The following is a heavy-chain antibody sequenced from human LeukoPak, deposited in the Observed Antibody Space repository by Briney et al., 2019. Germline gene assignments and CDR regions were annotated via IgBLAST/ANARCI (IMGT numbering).Heavy chain of an antibody. V-gene: IGHV3-30-3*01. Sequence: GGSLRLSCAASGFIFDSYWMSWVRQAPGKGLEWVAVISYDGSNKYYADSVKGRFTISRDNSKNTLYLQMNSLRAEDSAVYYCARDGQQLVVWGQGTLVTVSS. J-gene: IGHJ4*02. CDR2: ISYDGSNK. D-gene: IGHD6-13*01. CDR1: GFIFDSYW. CDR3: ARDGQQLVV.